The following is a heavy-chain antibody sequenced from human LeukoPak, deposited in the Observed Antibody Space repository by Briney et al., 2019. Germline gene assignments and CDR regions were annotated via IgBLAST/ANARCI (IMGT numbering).Heavy chain of an antibody. CDR1: GYTFTSYA. J-gene: IGHJ5*02. CDR3: ARALGYCTNGVCQTWAVPGP. Sequence: ASVKVSCKASGYTFTSYALNWVRQAPGQGLEWMGWINTNTGNPMYAQGFTGRFAFSLDTSVSTAYLQISSLKAEDTAVYYCARALGYCTNGVCQTWAVPGPWGQGTLVTVSP. V-gene: IGHV7-4-1*02. CDR2: INTNTGNP. D-gene: IGHD2-8*01.